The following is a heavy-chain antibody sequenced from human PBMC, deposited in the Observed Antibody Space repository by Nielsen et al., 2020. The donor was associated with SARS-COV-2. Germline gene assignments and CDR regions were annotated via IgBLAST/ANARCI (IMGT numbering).Heavy chain of an antibody. J-gene: IGHJ4*02. CDR3: ARASPPMYSE. D-gene: IGHD3-3*01. CDR1: KFPFSSFS. Sequence: GESLKISCAASKFPFSSFSMIWVRQGPGKGLEWISYISSSSYTKYYADSVKGRFIISRDNAKNSLYLQMNNLRLDDSAVYFCARASPPMYSEGGQGAVVTVSS. V-gene: IGHV3-48*04. CDR2: ISSSSYTK.